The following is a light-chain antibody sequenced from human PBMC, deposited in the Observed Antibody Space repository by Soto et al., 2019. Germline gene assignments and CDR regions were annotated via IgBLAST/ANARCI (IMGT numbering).Light chain of an antibody. Sequence: QSALTQPASVSGSPGQSITITCSGTISDVGGYNFVSWYQQHPGKAPQLIIYGDTKWPSGVSNRFSGSKSGNTASLTISGLQADDEADYYCCSYAGSSTWVFGGGTKLTVL. CDR3: CSYAGSSTWV. CDR2: GDT. CDR1: ISDVGGYNF. J-gene: IGLJ3*02. V-gene: IGLV2-23*01.